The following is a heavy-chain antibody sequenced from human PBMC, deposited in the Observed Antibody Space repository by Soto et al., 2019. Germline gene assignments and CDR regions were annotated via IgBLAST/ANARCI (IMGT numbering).Heavy chain of an antibody. J-gene: IGHJ4*02. CDR3: ARTHIPVTGTGYDS. CDR2: IDWDDDE. D-gene: IGHD6-19*01. V-gene: IGHV2-70*11. CDR1: EFSLRTNGMC. Sequence: SGPTLVNPTQTLTLTCTFSEFSLRTNGMCVNWIRQPPGKALEWLARIDWDDDEYYNPSLRTRLTISKDTSKNQVVLTMTNMDPVDTATYYCARTHIPVTGTGYDSWGQGTLVTVSS.